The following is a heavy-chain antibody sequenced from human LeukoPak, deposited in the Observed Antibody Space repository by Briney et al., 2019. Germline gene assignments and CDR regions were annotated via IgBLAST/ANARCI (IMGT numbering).Heavy chain of an antibody. CDR3: ARQVRDFWSGHRGDYFDY. V-gene: IGHV3-48*03. Sequence: PGGSLRLSCAASGFTFSSYEMNWVRQAPGKGLEWVSYISSSGSTIYYADSVKGRFTISRDNAMNSLYLQMNSLRAEDTAVYYCARQVRDFWSGHRGDYFDYWGQGTLVTVSS. CDR2: ISSSGSTI. D-gene: IGHD3-3*01. CDR1: GFTFSSYE. J-gene: IGHJ4*02.